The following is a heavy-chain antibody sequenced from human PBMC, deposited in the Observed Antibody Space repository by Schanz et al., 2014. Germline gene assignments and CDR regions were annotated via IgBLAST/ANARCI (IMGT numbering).Heavy chain of an antibody. Sequence: QVQLVQSGAEVKKPGASVKVSCKASGITFSTYVVVCVRQAPGQGLEWMGWISAYNGNTNYAQKLQGRVTMTTDTSTSTAYMELRSLRSDDTAVYYCARGGYSSGWYDRDIAHFDYWGQGTLVTVSS. CDR1: GITFSTYV. D-gene: IGHD6-19*01. J-gene: IGHJ4*02. CDR2: ISAYNGNT. CDR3: ARGGYSSGWYDRDIAHFDY. V-gene: IGHV1-18*01.